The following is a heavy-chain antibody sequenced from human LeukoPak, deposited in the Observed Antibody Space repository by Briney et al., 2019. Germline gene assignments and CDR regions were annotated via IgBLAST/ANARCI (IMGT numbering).Heavy chain of an antibody. V-gene: IGHV4-39*01. CDR1: GGSISSSGYY. Sequence: SETLSLTCTVSGGSISSSGYYWGWIRQPPGKGLEWIGTIYYNGTTDYNPSLKSRLTISVDTSKNQFSLKLSSVTAADTAIYYCARRGQWLDGKTYYYYYYMDVWGKGTTVTVSS. CDR2: IYYNGTT. D-gene: IGHD6-19*01. J-gene: IGHJ6*03. CDR3: ARRGQWLDGKTYYYYYYMDV.